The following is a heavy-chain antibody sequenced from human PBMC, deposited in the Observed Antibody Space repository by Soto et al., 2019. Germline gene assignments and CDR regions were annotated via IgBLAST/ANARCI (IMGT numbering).Heavy chain of an antibody. CDR2: ISGSGGST. J-gene: IGHJ3*02. Sequence: PGGSLRLSCAASGFTFSSYAMSWVRQAPGKGLEWVSAISGSGGSTYYADSVKGRFTISRDNSKNTLYLQMNSLRAEDTAVYYCAKSAPYYYDSSGYYDAFDIWGQGTMVT. CDR1: GFTFSSYA. V-gene: IGHV3-23*01. CDR3: AKSAPYYYDSSGYYDAFDI. D-gene: IGHD3-22*01.